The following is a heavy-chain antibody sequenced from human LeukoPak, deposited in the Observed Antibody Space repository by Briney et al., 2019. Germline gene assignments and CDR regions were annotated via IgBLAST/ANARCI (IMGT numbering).Heavy chain of an antibody. V-gene: IGHV3-30*18. CDR3: AKDANSGYDYPGY. CDR2: ISYDGSNE. CDR1: GFTFSSYG. J-gene: IGHJ4*02. D-gene: IGHD5-12*01. Sequence: GRSLRLSCAASGFTFSSYGMHWVRQAPGKGLEWVAVISYDGSNEYYADSVKGRFTISRDNSKNTLYLQMNSLRAEDTAVYYCAKDANSGYDYPGYWGQGTLVTVSS.